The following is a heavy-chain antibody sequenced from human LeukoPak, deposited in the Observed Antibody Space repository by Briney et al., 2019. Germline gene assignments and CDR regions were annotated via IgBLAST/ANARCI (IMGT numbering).Heavy chain of an antibody. CDR3: AKGSYYYDTSGYFDS. J-gene: IGHJ4*01. CDR1: GFTFSSNA. V-gene: IGHV3-23*01. D-gene: IGHD3-22*01. Sequence: GGSLRLSCAASGFTFSSNAMSWVRQAPGKGLEWVSYISGSGGSTYYADSVKGRFTISRDNSKNTLYLQMSSLRAEDTAVYYCAKGSYYYDTSGYFDSWGHGALVTVSS. CDR2: ISGSGGST.